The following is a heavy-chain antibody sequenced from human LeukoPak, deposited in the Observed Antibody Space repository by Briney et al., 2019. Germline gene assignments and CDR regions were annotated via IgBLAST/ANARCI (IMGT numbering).Heavy chain of an antibody. CDR2: IIPIFGTA. V-gene: IGHV1-69*13. CDR3: ARDIVGARGGDAFNI. Sequence: SVKVSCKASGGTFNSYAISWVRQAPGQGLEWMGGIIPIFGTANYAQKFQGRVTITADESTSTAYMELSSLRSEDTAVYYCARDIVGARGGDAFNIWGQGTMVTVSS. D-gene: IGHD1-26*01. J-gene: IGHJ3*02. CDR1: GGTFNSYA.